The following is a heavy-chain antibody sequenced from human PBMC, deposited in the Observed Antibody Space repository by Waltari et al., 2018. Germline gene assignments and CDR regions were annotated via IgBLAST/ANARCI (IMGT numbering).Heavy chain of an antibody. Sequence: EVQLVESGGGLVKPGGSLRLSCAASRFTFSSYTMNWVRQAPGKGLEWVSSISSSSSYIYYADSVKGRFTSSRDNAKNSLYLQMNSLRAEDTAVYYCARAPGDFWSGFHPLDYYGMDVWGQGTTVTVSS. V-gene: IGHV3-21*01. CDR1: RFTFSSYT. J-gene: IGHJ6*02. CDR2: ISSSSSYI. D-gene: IGHD3-3*01. CDR3: ARAPGDFWSGFHPLDYYGMDV.